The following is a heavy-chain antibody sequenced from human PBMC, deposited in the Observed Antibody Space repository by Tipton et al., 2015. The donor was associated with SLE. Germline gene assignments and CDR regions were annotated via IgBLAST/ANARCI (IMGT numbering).Heavy chain of an antibody. V-gene: IGHV1-46*01. CDR1: GYTFTNYF. D-gene: IGHD7-27*01. J-gene: IGHJ3*02. CDR3: ARVPNWGSGRDAFDI. CDR2: INPSGGTI. Sequence: QSGPEVKKPGASVKVSCKTSGYTFTNYFIHWVRQAPGQGLEWVGMINPSGGTITYAQKFQGRVTVTRDTSTSTVYMDLSSLISEDTAVYYCARVPNWGSGRDAFDIWGQGTMVSVSS.